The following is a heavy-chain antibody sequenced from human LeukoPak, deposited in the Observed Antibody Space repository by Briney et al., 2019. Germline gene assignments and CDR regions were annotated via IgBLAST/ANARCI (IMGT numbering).Heavy chain of an antibody. J-gene: IGHJ2*01. Sequence: SVKVSCKASGGTFSSYAISWVRQAPGQGLEWMGGIIPIFGTANYAQKFQGRVTITADESTSTAYMELSSLRSEDTAVYYCARDVPVLGIAPHWYFDLWGRGTLVTVSS. CDR2: IIPIFGTA. V-gene: IGHV1-69*13. CDR1: GGTFSSYA. CDR3: ARDVPVLGIAPHWYFDL. D-gene: IGHD7-27*01.